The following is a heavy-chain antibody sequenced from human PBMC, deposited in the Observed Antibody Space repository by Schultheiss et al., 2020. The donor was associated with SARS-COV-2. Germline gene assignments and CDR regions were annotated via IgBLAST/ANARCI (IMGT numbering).Heavy chain of an antibody. CDR1: GGSFSGYY. V-gene: IGHV4-34*01. D-gene: IGHD6-6*01. CDR2: INHSGST. Sequence: SPPLSLPCSVYGGSFSGYYWSWIRQPPGKGLEWIGEINHSGSTNYNPSLKSRVTISVDTSKNQFSLKLSSVTAADTAVYYCAASSSSRAVVDVWGQGTTVTVSS. J-gene: IGHJ6*02. CDR3: AASSSSRAVVDV.